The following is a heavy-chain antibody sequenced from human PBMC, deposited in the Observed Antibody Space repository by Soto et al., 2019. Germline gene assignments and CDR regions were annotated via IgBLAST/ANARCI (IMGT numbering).Heavy chain of an antibody. CDR3: ARVYAPLYYCYGMDV. CDR2: ISYDGSNK. Sequence: QVQLVESGGGVVQPGRSLRLSCAASGFTFSSYAMHWVRQAPGKGLEWVAVISYDGSNKYYADSVKGRFTISRDNSKNTPYLQMNSLRAEDTAVYYCARVYAPLYYCYGMDVWGQGTTVTVSS. J-gene: IGHJ6*02. V-gene: IGHV3-30-3*01. D-gene: IGHD2-2*01. CDR1: GFTFSSYA.